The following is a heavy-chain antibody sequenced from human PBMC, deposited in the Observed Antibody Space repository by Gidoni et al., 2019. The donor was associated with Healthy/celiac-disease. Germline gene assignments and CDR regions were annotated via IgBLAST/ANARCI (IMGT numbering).Heavy chain of an antibody. CDR3: ARGRDGYNNY. D-gene: IGHD5-12*01. J-gene: IGHJ4*02. CDR2: IYSGGST. CDR1: GFTVSSNY. V-gene: IGHV3-66*01. Sequence: EVQLVESGGGLVQPGGSLGLSCAASGFTVSSNYMSWVRQAPGKGLDWVSVIYSGGSTYYADSVKGRFTISRDNSKNTLYLQRNSLRAEDTAVYYCARGRDGYNNYWGQGTLVTVSS.